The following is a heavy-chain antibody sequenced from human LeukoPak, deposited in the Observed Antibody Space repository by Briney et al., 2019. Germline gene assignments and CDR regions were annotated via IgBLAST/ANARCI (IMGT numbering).Heavy chain of an antibody. V-gene: IGHV4-38-2*02. J-gene: IGHJ3*02. CDR2: IYHSGST. CDR3: ARSKDYDSPDAFDI. D-gene: IGHD3-22*01. Sequence: PSETLSLTCTVSGYSISSGYYWGWIRQPPGKGLEWIGSIYHSGSTYYNPSLKSRVTISVDTSKNQFSLKLSSVTAADTAVYYCARSKDYDSPDAFDIWGQGTMVTVSS. CDR1: GYSISSGYY.